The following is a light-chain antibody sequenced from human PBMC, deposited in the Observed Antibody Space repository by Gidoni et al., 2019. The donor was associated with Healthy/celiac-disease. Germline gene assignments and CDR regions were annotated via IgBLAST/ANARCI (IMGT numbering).Light chain of an antibody. CDR3: MQALQTPPYT. V-gene: IGKV2-28*01. CDR2: LGS. CDR1: QSLLHSNGYNY. J-gene: IGKJ2*01. Sequence: DLFMTPSPLSLPVTPGEPASISCRSSQSLLHSNGYNYLDWYLQKPGQSPQLLIHLGSNRAAGVPDRFSGSGSGTDFTLKISRVEAEDVGVYYCMQALQTPPYTFGQXTKLEIK.